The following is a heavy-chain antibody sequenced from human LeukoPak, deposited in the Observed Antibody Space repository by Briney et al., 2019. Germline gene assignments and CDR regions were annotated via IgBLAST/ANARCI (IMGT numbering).Heavy chain of an antibody. CDR1: GFTLSSYG. CDR3: ARDPKTFTIFGVVIPPDY. V-gene: IGHV3-33*01. J-gene: IGHJ4*02. CDR2: IWYDGSNK. Sequence: GGSLRLSCAASGFTLSSYGMHWVRQAPGKGLEWVAVIWYDGSNKYYADSVKGRFTISRDNSKNTLYLQMNSLRAEDTAVYYCARDPKTFTIFGVVIPPDYWGQGALVTVSS. D-gene: IGHD3-3*01.